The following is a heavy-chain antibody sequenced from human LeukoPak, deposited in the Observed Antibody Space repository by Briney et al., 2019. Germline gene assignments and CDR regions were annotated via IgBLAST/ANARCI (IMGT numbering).Heavy chain of an antibody. J-gene: IGHJ6*03. CDR1: GYSFTSYW. D-gene: IGHD2-2*02. V-gene: IGHV5-51*01. CDR3: ARDSADIVVVPAAIRGIRYYYYYMDV. CDR2: IYPGDSDT. Sequence: GESLKISCKGSGYSFTSYWIGWVRQMPGKGLEWMGIIYPGDSDTRYSPSFQGQVTISADKSISTAYLQWSSLKASDTAMYYCARDSADIVVVPAAIRGIRYYYYYMDVWGKGTTVTVSS.